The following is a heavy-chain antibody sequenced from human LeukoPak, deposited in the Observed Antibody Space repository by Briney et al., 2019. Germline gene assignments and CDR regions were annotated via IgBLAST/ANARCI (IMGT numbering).Heavy chain of an antibody. CDR1: GFTFSSYG. CDR2: ISGSGGST. J-gene: IGHJ4*02. CDR3: ARGGSGYSYGKIDS. D-gene: IGHD5-18*01. Sequence: GGSLRLSCAASGFTFSSYGMSWVRQAPGKGLEWVSAISGSGGSTYYADPVKGRFTISRDNSKNTLYLQMNSLRDEDTAVYYCARGGSGYSYGKIDSWGQGILVTVSS. V-gene: IGHV3-23*01.